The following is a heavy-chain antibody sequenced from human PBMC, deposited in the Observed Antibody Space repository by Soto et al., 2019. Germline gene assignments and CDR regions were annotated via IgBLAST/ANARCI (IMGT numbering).Heavy chain of an antibody. CDR2: IYYSGST. CDR3: ARDLGGDYFDY. V-gene: IGHV4-59*01. Sequence: SETLSLTCTVSGGSISSYYWSWIRQPPGKGLEWIGYIYYSGSTNYNPSLKSRVTISVDTSKNQFSLKLSSVTAADTAVYYCARDLGGDYFDYWGQGTLVTVSS. D-gene: IGHD3-16*01. J-gene: IGHJ4*02. CDR1: GGSISSYY.